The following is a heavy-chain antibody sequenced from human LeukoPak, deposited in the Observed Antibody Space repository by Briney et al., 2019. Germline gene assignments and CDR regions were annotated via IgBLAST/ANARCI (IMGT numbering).Heavy chain of an antibody. CDR1: GFTLSSYA. CDR2: ISYNGSNK. D-gene: IGHD3-16*02. V-gene: IGHV3-30-3*01. J-gene: IGHJ4*02. CDR3: PRDRYRALDY. Sequence: GRTLSLSCAVSGFTLSSYAMHWVRQAPGKGLERGAVISYNGSNKYYADSAKGRSTIPRNSPKDRLHRHMNGLTVEDTAVFYCPRDRYRALDYWGKGALVTVSS.